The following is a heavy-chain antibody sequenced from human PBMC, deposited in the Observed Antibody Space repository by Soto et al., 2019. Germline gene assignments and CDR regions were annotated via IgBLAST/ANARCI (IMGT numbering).Heavy chain of an antibody. V-gene: IGHV3-30-3*01. CDR1: GFTFSSYA. CDR2: ISYDGSNK. D-gene: IGHD6-13*01. CDR3: ESQRVGSGWYQQVDY. Sequence: GGSLRLSCAASGFTFSSYAMHWVRQAPGKGLEWVAVISYDGSNKYYADSVKGRFTISRDNSKNTLYLQMNSLRAEDTAVYYCESQRVGSGWYQQVDYWGQGTLVTVSS. J-gene: IGHJ4*02.